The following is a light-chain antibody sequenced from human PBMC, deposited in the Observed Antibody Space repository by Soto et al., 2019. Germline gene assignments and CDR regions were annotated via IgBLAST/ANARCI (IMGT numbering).Light chain of an antibody. J-gene: IGKJ2*01. CDR2: GAS. V-gene: IGKV3-20*01. Sequence: EIVLTQSPGTLSLSPAERATLSCRASQSVSSSYLAWYQQKPGQAPRLLIYGASSRATGIPDRFSGSGSGTDFTLTISRLEPEDFAVYYCQQHGSSPNTFGQGTKLEIK. CDR1: QSVSSSY. CDR3: QQHGSSPNT.